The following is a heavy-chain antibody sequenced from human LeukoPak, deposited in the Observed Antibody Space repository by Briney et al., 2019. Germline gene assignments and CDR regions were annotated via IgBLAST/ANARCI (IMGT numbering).Heavy chain of an antibody. Sequence: GGSLRLSCAASGFTFSSYAMHWVRRAPGKGLEWVAVISYDGGNKYYADSVKGRFTISRDNSKNTLYLQMNSLRAEDTAVYYCARSQGGERHFDYWGQGTLVTVSS. J-gene: IGHJ4*02. CDR3: ARSQGGERHFDY. D-gene: IGHD3-16*01. CDR2: ISYDGGNK. CDR1: GFTFSSYA. V-gene: IGHV3-30-3*01.